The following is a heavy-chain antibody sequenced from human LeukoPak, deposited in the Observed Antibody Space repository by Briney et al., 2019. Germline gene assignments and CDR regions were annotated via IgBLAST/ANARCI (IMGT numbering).Heavy chain of an antibody. D-gene: IGHD3-10*01. CDR2: ISGSGGST. J-gene: IGHJ6*03. Sequence: GGSLRLSCAASGFTFSCYAMSWVRQAPGKWLEWVSAISGSGGSTYYADSVKGRFTISRDNSKNTLYLQMNSLRAEDTAVYYCAKDGVVRGTYYYFYYMDVWGKGTTVTVSS. V-gene: IGHV3-23*01. CDR1: GFTFSCYA. CDR3: AKDGVVRGTYYYFYYMDV.